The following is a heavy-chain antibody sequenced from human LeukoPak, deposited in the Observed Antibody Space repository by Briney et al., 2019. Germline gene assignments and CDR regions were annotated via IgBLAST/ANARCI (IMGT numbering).Heavy chain of an antibody. Sequence: PSETLSLTCTVSGVSVSSVSYYWSWIRQPPGKGLEWIGYIYYTGNTNYNPSLKGRVTISLDTSKNQFSLRLRSVTAADTAVYYCARDRTAATGRQFDYWGQGAQVTVSA. J-gene: IGHJ4*02. CDR1: GVSVSSVSYY. CDR2: IYYTGNT. V-gene: IGHV4-61*01. CDR3: ARDRTAATGRQFDY. D-gene: IGHD6-13*01.